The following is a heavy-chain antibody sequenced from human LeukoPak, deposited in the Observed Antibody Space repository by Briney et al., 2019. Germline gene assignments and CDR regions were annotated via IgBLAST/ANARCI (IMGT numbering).Heavy chain of an antibody. J-gene: IGHJ4*02. CDR1: GFTFSSYG. Sequence: GGSLRLSCAASGFTFSSYGMHWVRQAPGKGLEWVAFIRYDGSNKYYADSVKGRFTISRDNSKNTLYLQMNSLRAEDTAVYYCAKVVSIVVVTTGFDYWGQGTLVTVSS. CDR3: AKVVSIVVVTTGFDY. D-gene: IGHD3-22*01. V-gene: IGHV3-30*02. CDR2: IRYDGSNK.